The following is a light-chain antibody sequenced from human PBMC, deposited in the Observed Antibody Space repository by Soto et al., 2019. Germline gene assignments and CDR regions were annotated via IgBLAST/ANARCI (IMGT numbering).Light chain of an antibody. Sequence: DIQMTQSPSTLSASVGDRVTITCRASQSISSWLAWYQQKPGKAPKLLIYKASSLESGVPSRFSGSGSGTEFTLTISSLQPDDSATYYCQQYSPYSTFGQGTKVEIK. CDR3: QQYSPYST. V-gene: IGKV1-5*03. CDR2: KAS. J-gene: IGKJ1*01. CDR1: QSISSW.